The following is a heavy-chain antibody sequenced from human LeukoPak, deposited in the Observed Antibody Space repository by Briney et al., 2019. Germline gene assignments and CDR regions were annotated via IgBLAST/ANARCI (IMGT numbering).Heavy chain of an antibody. CDR1: GYTFTGFY. D-gene: IGHD6-13*01. Sequence: ASVKVSCKASGYTFTGFYMHWVRQAPGQGLEWMGWINPNSGGTNYAQKFQGRVTMTRDTSISTAYMELSRLRSDDTAVYYCARVGSPTKSSSWVFYFDYWGQGTLVTVSS. J-gene: IGHJ4*02. CDR3: ARVGSPTKSSSWVFYFDY. CDR2: INPNSGGT. V-gene: IGHV1-2*02.